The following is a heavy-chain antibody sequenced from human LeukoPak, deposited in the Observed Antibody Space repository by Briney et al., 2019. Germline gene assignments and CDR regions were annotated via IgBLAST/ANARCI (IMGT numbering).Heavy chain of an antibody. V-gene: IGHV2-5*01. CDR2: IYWNDDK. J-gene: IGHJ1*01. CDR3: ALLGYCSSTSCYTAAEYFQH. CDR1: GFSLSTSGVG. D-gene: IGHD2-2*01. Sequence: SGPTLVKPTQTLTLTCTFSGFSLSTSGVGVGWIRQPPGKALEWLALIYWNDDKRYSPSLKSRLTITKDTSKNQVVLTMTNMDPVDTATYYCALLGYCSSTSCYTAAEYFQHWGQGTLVTVSS.